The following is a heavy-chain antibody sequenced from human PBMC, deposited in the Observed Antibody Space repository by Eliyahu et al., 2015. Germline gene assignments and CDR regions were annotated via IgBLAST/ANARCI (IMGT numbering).Heavy chain of an antibody. J-gene: IGHJ4*02. CDR1: GFTFSTYA. V-gene: IGHV3-23*01. Sequence: EVQLLESGGGLVQPGGSLRLSCAASGFTFSTYAMSWVRQGSGKGLGXVSGISGNGIYKFYAASVRGRFTVSRDNYDNTVFLQMNSLRPDDTGIYYCARGESTGMSEEWHWGQGTQVTVSS. D-gene: IGHD3-10*02. CDR2: ISGNGIYK. CDR3: ARGESTGMSEEWH.